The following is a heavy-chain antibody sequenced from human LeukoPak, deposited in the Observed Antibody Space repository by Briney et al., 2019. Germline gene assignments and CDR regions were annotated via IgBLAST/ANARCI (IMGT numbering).Heavy chain of an antibody. Sequence: GGSLRLSCAASGFTFSSYAMHWVRQAPGKGLEWVAVISYGGSNKYYADSVKGRFTISRDNSKNTLYLQMNSLRAEDTAVYYCARVGALEVRLYYYGMDVWGQGTTVTVSS. CDR2: ISYGGSNK. V-gene: IGHV3-30-3*01. D-gene: IGHD2-8*02. CDR3: ARVGALEVRLYYYGMDV. J-gene: IGHJ6*02. CDR1: GFTFSSYA.